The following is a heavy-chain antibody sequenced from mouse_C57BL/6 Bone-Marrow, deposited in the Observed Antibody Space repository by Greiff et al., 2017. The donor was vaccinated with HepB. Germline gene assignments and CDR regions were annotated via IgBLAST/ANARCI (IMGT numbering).Heavy chain of an antibody. CDR1: GYAFTNYL. CDR3: ARSTMVTTTGYYFDY. CDR2: INPGSGGT. Sequence: QVQLQQSGAELVRPGTSVKVSCKASGYAFTNYLIEWVKQRPGQGLEWIGVINPGSGGTNYNEKFKGKATLTAEKSSSTAYMPLSSLTSEDYAVYFGARSTMVTTTGYYFDYWGQGTTLTVSS. J-gene: IGHJ2*01. V-gene: IGHV1-54*01. D-gene: IGHD2-2*01.